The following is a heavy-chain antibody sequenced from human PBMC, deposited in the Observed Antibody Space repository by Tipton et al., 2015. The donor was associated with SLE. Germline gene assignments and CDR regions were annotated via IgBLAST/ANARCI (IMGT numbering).Heavy chain of an antibody. D-gene: IGHD4-23*01. J-gene: IGHJ3*02. CDR2: IYHSGST. CDR1: GYSISSGYY. CDR3: ARISPTEVNAFDI. Sequence: TLSLTCAVSGYSISSGYYWGWIRQPPGKGLEWIGSIYHSGSTYYSPSLKSRVTISVDTSKNQFSLKLSSVTAADTAVYYCARISPTEVNAFDIWGQGTMVTVSS. V-gene: IGHV4-38-2*01.